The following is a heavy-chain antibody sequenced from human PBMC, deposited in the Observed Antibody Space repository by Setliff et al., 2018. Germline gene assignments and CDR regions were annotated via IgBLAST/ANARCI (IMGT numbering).Heavy chain of an antibody. CDR2: IRSNGGST. CDR1: GFTFSSYA. CDR3: AREYFDNSGYYPNYFDY. Sequence: GGSLRLSCAASGFTFSSYALHWVRRAPGKGLEFVSAIRSNGGSTYYANSVKGRFTIFRDDSKNTLYLQMGHLRAEDLAVYYCAREYFDNSGYYPNYFDYWGQGTLVTVSS. D-gene: IGHD3-22*01. J-gene: IGHJ4*02. V-gene: IGHV3-64*01.